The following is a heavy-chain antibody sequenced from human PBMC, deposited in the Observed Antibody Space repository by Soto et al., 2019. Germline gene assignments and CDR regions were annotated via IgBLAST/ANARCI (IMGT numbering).Heavy chain of an antibody. CDR2: VHSSGIT. CDR3: ARGLTMGQLPSHFDH. CDR1: GGSISTYY. V-gene: IGHV4-59*01. Sequence: PSETLSLTCTVSGGSISTYYWNWIRQSPGKGLEWIGYVHSSGITNYNPSLKRRVTISVDTSRNQFSLRLSSVTAADTAVYYCARGLTMGQLPSHFDHWGQGTLVTVSS. J-gene: IGHJ5*02. D-gene: IGHD3-16*01.